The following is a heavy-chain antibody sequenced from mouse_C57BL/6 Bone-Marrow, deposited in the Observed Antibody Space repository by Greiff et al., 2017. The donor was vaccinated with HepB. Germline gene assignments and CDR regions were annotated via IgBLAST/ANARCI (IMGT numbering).Heavy chain of an antibody. CDR3: ARTYDYPYYYAMDY. J-gene: IGHJ4*01. CDR2: IDPSDSYS. CDR1: GYTFTSYW. D-gene: IGHD2-4*01. Sequence: QVQLQQPGAELVKPGASVKLSCKASGYTFTSYWMQWVKQRPGQGLEWIGEIDPSDSYSNYNQKFKGKATLTVDTSSSTAYMQLSSLTSEDSAVYYCARTYDYPYYYAMDYWGQGTSVTVSS. V-gene: IGHV1-50*01.